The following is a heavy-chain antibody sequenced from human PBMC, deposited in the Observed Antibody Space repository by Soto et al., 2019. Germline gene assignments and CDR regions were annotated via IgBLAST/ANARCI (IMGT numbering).Heavy chain of an antibody. CDR2: ISYDGSNK. J-gene: IGHJ3*02. D-gene: IGHD1-26*01. V-gene: IGHV3-30*18. CDR3: AKWIVGAMGGAFDI. Sequence: PVGSLRLSCAASGFTFSSYGMHWVRQAPGKGLEWVAVISYDGSNKYYADSVKGRFTISRDNSKNTLYLQMNSLRAEDTAVYYCAKWIVGAMGGAFDIWGQGTMVTVSS. CDR1: GFTFSSYG.